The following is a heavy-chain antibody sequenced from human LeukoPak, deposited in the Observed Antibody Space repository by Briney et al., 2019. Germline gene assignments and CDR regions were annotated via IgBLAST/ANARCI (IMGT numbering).Heavy chain of an antibody. Sequence: KPSETLSLTCAVSGGYISSGGYSWSWIRQPPGKGLEWIVYIYHSGSTYYNPSLKSRVTISVDRSKNQFSLKLSSVTAADTAVYYCARTSIAARRANAFDIWGQGTMVTVSS. D-gene: IGHD6-6*01. CDR2: IYHSGST. CDR3: ARTSIAARRANAFDI. J-gene: IGHJ3*02. V-gene: IGHV4-30-2*01. CDR1: GGYISSGGYS.